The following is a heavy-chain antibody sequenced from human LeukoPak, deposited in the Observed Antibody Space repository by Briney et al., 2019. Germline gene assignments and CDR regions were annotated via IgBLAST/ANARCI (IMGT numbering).Heavy chain of an antibody. D-gene: IGHD2-8*02. Sequence: GGSLRLSCAASGFTVSSNYMSWIRQAPGKGLEWVSYISSSGYTIYYADSLKGRFTISRDNAKNSLYLQMNSLRAEDTAVYYCARGGTGPPDYWGQGTLVTVSS. CDR3: ARGGTGPPDY. CDR2: ISSSGYTI. CDR1: GFTVSSNY. J-gene: IGHJ4*02. V-gene: IGHV3-11*01.